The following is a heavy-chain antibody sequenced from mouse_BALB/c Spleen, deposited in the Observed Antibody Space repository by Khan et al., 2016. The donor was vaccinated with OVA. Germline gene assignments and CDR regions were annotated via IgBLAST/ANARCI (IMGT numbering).Heavy chain of an antibody. D-gene: IGHD2-14*01. CDR1: GYTFTSYT. CDR3: VRDGAYHRNDGWFAY. Sequence: VQLVESGAELARPGASVKMSCKASGYTFTSYTIHWIKLRPGQGLEWIGFINPSNGYTNYNQKFKDKATLTADQSSTTVYMQLSSLTSDDSAVYNCVRDGAYHRNDGWFAYWGQGTLVTVSA. V-gene: IGHV1-4*01. J-gene: IGHJ3*01. CDR2: INPSNGYT.